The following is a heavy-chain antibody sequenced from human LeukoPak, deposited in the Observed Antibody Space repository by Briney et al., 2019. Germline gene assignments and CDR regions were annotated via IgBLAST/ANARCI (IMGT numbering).Heavy chain of an antibody. D-gene: IGHD3-22*01. J-gene: IGHJ4*02. CDR2: ISGTDSTT. V-gene: IGHV3-48*03. Sequence: SGGSLTLSCAASGFAFSAYEMNGVRQAPGKGLEWVSYISGTDSTTYYADSVKGRFTISRDNARNSLYLQMNSLRVEDTALYYCTTLGYHLDSWGQGTLVTVSS. CDR1: GFAFSAYE. CDR3: TTLGYHLDS.